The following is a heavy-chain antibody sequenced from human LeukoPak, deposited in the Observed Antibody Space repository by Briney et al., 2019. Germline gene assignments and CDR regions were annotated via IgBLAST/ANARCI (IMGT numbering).Heavy chain of an antibody. J-gene: IGHJ6*02. D-gene: IGHD2-2*01. V-gene: IGHV3-30-3*01. CDR2: ISYDGSNN. CDR1: GFTFSSYA. Sequence: GRSLRLSCAASGFTFSSYAMHWVRQAPGKGLEWVAVISYDGSNNYYADSVKGRFTISRDNSKNTLYLQMNSLRVEDTAVYYCARDHLGCSSTSCLYYYYYYGMDVWGQGTTVTVSS. CDR3: ARDHLGCSSTSCLYYYYYYGMDV.